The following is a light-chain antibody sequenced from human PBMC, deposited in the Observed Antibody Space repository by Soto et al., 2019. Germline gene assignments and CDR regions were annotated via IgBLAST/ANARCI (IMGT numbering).Light chain of an antibody. CDR3: QQSYSTPPFT. J-gene: IGKJ3*01. Sequence: DNQMTQSPSPLSASVGDRVDITCRTSQSVSSYLNWYQAKPGKAPKLLIYETSNLESGVPSRFSGSGSGTDFTLTISSLQPEDSATYYCQQSYSTPPFTFGPGTRVDI. CDR1: QSVSSY. V-gene: IGKV1-39*01. CDR2: ETS.